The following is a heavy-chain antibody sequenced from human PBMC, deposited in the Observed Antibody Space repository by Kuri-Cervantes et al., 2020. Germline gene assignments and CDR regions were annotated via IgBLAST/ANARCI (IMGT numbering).Heavy chain of an antibody. D-gene: IGHD3-10*01. Sequence: ASVKVSCKASGYTFTSHDINWVRQAPGQGLEWMGWINTNTGGTKYAQKFQGRVTLTRDTSISTAYMDLSSLRSDDTAVYYCARGVNFYGSGRDYLDPWGQGTLVTVSS. J-gene: IGHJ5*02. CDR2: INTNTGGT. CDR3: ARGVNFYGSGRDYLDP. V-gene: IGHV1-2*02. CDR1: GYTFTSHD.